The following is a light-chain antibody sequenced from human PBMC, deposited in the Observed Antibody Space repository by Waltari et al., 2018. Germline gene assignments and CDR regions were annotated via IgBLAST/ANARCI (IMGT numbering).Light chain of an antibody. V-gene: IGLV2-8*01. CDR1: SSDVGVYTY. CDR3: SSYSGSNDYV. J-gene: IGLJ1*01. Sequence: QSALTQPPSASGSPGQSVTISCTGPSSDVGVYTYVSWYQPHPGKAPKLMIYEVNKRPSGVPDRFSGSKSGNTASLTVSGLQAEDEADYYCSSYSGSNDYVFGTGTEVTVL. CDR2: EVN.